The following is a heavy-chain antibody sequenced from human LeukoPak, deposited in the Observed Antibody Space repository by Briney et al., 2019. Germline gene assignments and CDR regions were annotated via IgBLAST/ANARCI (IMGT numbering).Heavy chain of an antibody. J-gene: IGHJ5*02. CDR1: GFTFSNFW. CDR3: ARGNGWFDP. V-gene: IGHV3-7*04. D-gene: IGHD2-8*01. Sequence: PGGSLRLSCAASGFTFSNFWMSWVRQAPGRGLEWVANIEQDGSEKYYVDSVKGRFTISRDNAKNSLYLQVNSLRAEDTAVYYCARGNGWFDPWGQGTLVTVSS. CDR2: IEQDGSEK.